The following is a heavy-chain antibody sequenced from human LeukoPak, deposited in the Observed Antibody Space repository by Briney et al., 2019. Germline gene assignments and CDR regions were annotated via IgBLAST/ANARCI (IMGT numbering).Heavy chain of an antibody. J-gene: IGHJ4*02. CDR2: IQNDEIDK. CDR3: AKERKLLPFDC. D-gene: IGHD4-23*01. CDR1: GFTFETYG. Sequence: GGSLRLSCAASGFTFETYGMHWVRQAPGKGLEWVAFIQNDEIDKFYADSVRGRFTVSRDNSKNTLYLQMDSLRPEDTAVYYCAKERKLLPFDCWGQGTLVTVSS. V-gene: IGHV3-30*02.